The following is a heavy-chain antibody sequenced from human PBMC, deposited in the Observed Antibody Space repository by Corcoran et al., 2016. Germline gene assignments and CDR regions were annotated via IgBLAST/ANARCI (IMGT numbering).Heavy chain of an antibody. D-gene: IGHD4-17*01. V-gene: IGHV3-30*18. CDR2: ISYDGSNK. CDR3: AKDGDYGDQRPGNYYYGMDV. J-gene: IGHJ6*02. CDR1: GFTFSSYG. Sequence: QVQLVESGGGVVQPGRSLRLSCAASGFTFSSYGMHWVRQAPGKELEWVAVISYDGSNKYYADSVKGRFTISRDNSKNTLYLQMNSLRAEDTAVYYCAKDGDYGDQRPGNYYYGMDVWGQGTTVTVSS.